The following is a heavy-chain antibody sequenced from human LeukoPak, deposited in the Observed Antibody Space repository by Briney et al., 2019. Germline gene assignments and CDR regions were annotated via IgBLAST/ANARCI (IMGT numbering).Heavy chain of an antibody. CDR3: ARLVGFYSNCFDP. CDR1: GGSISSNNYY. J-gene: IGHJ5*02. Sequence: SETLSLTFTVSGGSISSNNYYWGWIRQPPGQGLEWIGSIYYSGSTYYNPSLKSRVTISVDTSKNQFSLKLSSVTAADTAVYYCARLVGFYSNCFDPWGQGTLVTVSS. CDR2: IYYSGST. V-gene: IGHV4-39*01. D-gene: IGHD3-22*01.